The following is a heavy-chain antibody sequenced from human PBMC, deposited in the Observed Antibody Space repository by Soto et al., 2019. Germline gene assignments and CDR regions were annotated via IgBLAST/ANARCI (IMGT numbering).Heavy chain of an antibody. Sequence: QVQLVQSGAEVKKPGASVKVSCMASGYTFTGYFIHWVREVPGQGLAYMGWINPNTGGADYAQKFEGRVTMTRDTSISTFFMEMKRLTSDDTAVYYFARVASWAASDWFDPWGQGTLVTVSS. D-gene: IGHD2-15*01. CDR3: ARVASWAASDWFDP. J-gene: IGHJ5*02. CDR2: INPNTGGA. V-gene: IGHV1-2*02. CDR1: GYTFTGYF.